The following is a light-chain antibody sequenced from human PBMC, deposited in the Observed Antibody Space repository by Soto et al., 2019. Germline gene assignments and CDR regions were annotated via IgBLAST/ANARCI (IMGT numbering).Light chain of an antibody. Sequence: DIQMTQSPSSLSASVGDRVTITCRASQSISSYLNWYQQKPGKAPNLLIYAASSLQSGVPSKFSGSGSGTDFTLTISSLQPEDFSTYYCQQSYSSPFTFGPGTQVDSK. CDR3: QQSYSSPFT. V-gene: IGKV1-39*01. CDR2: AAS. J-gene: IGKJ3*01. CDR1: QSISSY.